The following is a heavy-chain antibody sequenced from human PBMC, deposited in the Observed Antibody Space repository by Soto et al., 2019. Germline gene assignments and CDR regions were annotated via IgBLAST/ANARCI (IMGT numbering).Heavy chain of an antibody. D-gene: IGHD6-6*01. V-gene: IGHV1-18*01. CDR1: GYTFTSYG. Sequence: ASVKVSCKASGYTFTSYGISWVRQAPGQGLEWMGWISAYNGNTNYAQKLQGRVTMTTDTSTSTAYMELRSLRSDDTAVYYCARDGSARGHYYYYYYMDVWGKGTTVTVSS. CDR3: ARDGSARGHYYYYYYMDV. CDR2: ISAYNGNT. J-gene: IGHJ6*03.